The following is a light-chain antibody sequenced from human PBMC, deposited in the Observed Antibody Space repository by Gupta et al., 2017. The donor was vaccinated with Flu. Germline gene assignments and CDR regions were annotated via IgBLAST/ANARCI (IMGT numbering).Light chain of an antibody. CDR2: DAS. V-gene: IGKV3-11*01. Sequence: EIVLTQSPATLSLSPGERATLSCRATQSISNDLAWYQQKPGQAPRLLIYDASTRATDIPARFSGSGSGTDFTLTISSLEPEDLAVYYCQQRSNWPKTFGQGTKVEI. J-gene: IGKJ1*01. CDR3: QQRSNWPKT. CDR1: QSISND.